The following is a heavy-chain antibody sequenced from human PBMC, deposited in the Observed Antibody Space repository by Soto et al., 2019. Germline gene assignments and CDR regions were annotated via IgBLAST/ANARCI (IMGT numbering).Heavy chain of an antibody. CDR3: ARADNWNDFYSFDY. CDR1: GYTFTSYA. D-gene: IGHD1-1*01. CDR2: INAGNGNT. V-gene: IGHV1-3*01. Sequence: ASVKVSCKASGYTFTSYAMHWVRQAPGQRLEWMGWINAGNGNTKYSQKFQGRFTFTRATSASTAYLELRSLSFEDTAVYYCARADNWNDFYSFDYWGQGTLFTVSS. J-gene: IGHJ4*02.